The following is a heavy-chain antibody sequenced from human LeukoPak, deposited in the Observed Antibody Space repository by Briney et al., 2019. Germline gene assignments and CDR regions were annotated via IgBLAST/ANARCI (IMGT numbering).Heavy chain of an antibody. CDR2: ISSSGSTI. V-gene: IGHV3-48*03. J-gene: IGHJ6*02. D-gene: IGHD3-22*01. Sequence: GGSLRLSCAASGFTFSSYEMNWVRQAPGKGLEWVSYISSSGSTIYYADSVKGRFTISRDNAKNSLYLQMNSLRAEHTAVYCCAKPGDGSGYYDYYYYGMDVWGQGTTVTVSS. CDR3: AKPGDGSGYYDYYYYGMDV. CDR1: GFTFSSYE.